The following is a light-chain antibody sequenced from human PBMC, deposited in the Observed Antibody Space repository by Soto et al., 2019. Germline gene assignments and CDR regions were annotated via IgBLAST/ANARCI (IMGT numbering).Light chain of an antibody. V-gene: IGKV4-1*01. J-gene: IGKJ2*01. CDR3: QHYLTTPYN. CDR2: WAS. CDR1: QSSLHSSNNKNS. Sequence: IVMTQSPDSLAVSLGARATINCKSSQSSLHSSNNKNSLSWYQQRPGQPPRLLIYWASTRDPGVPERFSGSGSGTECTLTITSLQAADVEVYYCQHYLTTPYNCGQGTKLEIK.